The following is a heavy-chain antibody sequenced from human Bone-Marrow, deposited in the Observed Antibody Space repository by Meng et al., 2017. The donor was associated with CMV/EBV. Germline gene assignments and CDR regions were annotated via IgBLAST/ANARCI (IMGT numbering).Heavy chain of an antibody. CDR3: ARDAYYYDSSGYYGY. CDR2: ISSSGSTI. Sequence: GESLKISCAASGFTFSDYYMSWIRQAPGKGLEWVSYISSSGSTIYYADSVKGRFTISRDNAKNSLYLQMNSLRAEDTAVYYCARDAYYYDSSGYYGYWGQGTLVTVSS. V-gene: IGHV3-11*04. D-gene: IGHD3-22*01. J-gene: IGHJ4*02. CDR1: GFTFSDYY.